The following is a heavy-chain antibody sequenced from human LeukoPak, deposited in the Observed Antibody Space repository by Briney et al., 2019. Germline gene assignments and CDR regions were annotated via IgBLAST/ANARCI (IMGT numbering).Heavy chain of an antibody. CDR2: ISYSGST. J-gene: IGHJ5*02. CDR1: GGSISSFY. CDR3: ARGNWNYDSFWFDP. V-gene: IGHV4-59*01. D-gene: IGHD1-7*01. Sequence: PSETLSLTCTVSGGSISSFYWSWLRQPPGNGLELIGYISYSGSTNYNPSLKSRVPISVETSKNQFSLKLSSVTAADTAVYYCARGNWNYDSFWFDPWGKGTLVTVSS.